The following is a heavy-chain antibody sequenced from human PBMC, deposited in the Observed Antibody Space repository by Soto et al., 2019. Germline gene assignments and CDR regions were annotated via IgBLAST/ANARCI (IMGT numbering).Heavy chain of an antibody. Sequence: PGGSLRLSCAASGFTFSDYYMSWIRQAPGKGLEWVSYISSSGSTIYYADSVKGRFTISRDNAKNSLYPQMNSLRAEDTAVYYCARDSSGLRWTPDAFEIWGQGTMVTGSS. CDR2: ISSSGSTI. J-gene: IGHJ3*02. CDR1: GFTFSDYY. D-gene: IGHD4-17*01. V-gene: IGHV3-11*01. CDR3: ARDSSGLRWTPDAFEI.